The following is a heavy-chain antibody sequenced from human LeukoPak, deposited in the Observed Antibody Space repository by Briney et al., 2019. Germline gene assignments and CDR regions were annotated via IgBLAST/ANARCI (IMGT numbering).Heavy chain of an antibody. V-gene: IGHV4-34*01. Sequence: SETLSLTCAVYGGSFSGYYWSWIRHPPGKGLELIGEINHSGSTNYNPSLKSRVTISVDTSKNQFSLKLSSVTAADTAVYYCARGADSSSWYYYYYYMDVWGKGTTVTVSS. CDR3: ARGADSSSWYYYYYYMDV. D-gene: IGHD6-13*01. CDR2: INHSGST. J-gene: IGHJ6*03. CDR1: GGSFSGYY.